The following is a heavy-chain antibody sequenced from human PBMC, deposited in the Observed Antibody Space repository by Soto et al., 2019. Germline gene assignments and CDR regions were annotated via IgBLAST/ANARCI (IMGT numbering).Heavy chain of an antibody. Sequence: QVQLQQWGAGLLKPSETLSLTCAVYGGSFSGYYWSWIRQPPGKGLEWIGEINHSGSTNYNPSLKSRVTISVDTSKNQFSLKLSSVTAADTAVYYCASGIAARRHYYYGMDVWGQGTTVTVSS. CDR1: GGSFSGYY. CDR2: INHSGST. V-gene: IGHV4-34*01. J-gene: IGHJ6*02. CDR3: ASGIAARRHYYYGMDV. D-gene: IGHD6-6*01.